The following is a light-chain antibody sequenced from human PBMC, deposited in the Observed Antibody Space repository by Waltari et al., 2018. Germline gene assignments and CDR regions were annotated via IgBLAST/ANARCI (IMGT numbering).Light chain of an antibody. V-gene: IGLV3-21*04. Sequence: SYVLTQPPSVSVAPGKTARITCGGNNIGSKSVHCYQPKPGQAPVLVICDDTDRPSGIPAQFSGSNSGNTATLTISRVEAGDEADYYCQVWDSSSVHVVFGGGTKLTVL. CDR2: DDT. CDR1: NIGSKS. CDR3: QVWDSSSVHVV. J-gene: IGLJ2*01.